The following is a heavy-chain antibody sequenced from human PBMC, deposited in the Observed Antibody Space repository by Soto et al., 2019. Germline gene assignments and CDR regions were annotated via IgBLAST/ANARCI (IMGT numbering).Heavy chain of an antibody. J-gene: IGHJ6*02. CDR2: INSDGSST. V-gene: IGHV3-74*01. CDR1: GFTFSSYW. Sequence: GSLRLSCAASGFTFSSYWMHWVRQAPGKGLVWVSRINSDGSSTSYADSVKGRFTISRDNAKNTLYLQMNGLRAEDTAVYYCARDHGRAFPQDGMDVWGQGTTVTVSS. D-gene: IGHD1-26*01. CDR3: ARDHGRAFPQDGMDV.